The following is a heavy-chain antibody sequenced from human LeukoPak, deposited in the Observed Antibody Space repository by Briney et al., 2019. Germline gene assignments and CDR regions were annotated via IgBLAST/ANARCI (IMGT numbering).Heavy chain of an antibody. Sequence: ASVKVSCKASGYTFTSYYMHWVRQAPGQGLEWMGIINPSGGSTSYAQKFQGRVTMTRDTSTSTVYMELSSLRSEDTAVYYCARDLSSVATWIQLWSTGTFDYWGQGTLVTVSS. J-gene: IGHJ4*02. D-gene: IGHD5-18*01. CDR1: GYTFTSYY. V-gene: IGHV1-46*01. CDR2: INPSGGST. CDR3: ARDLSSVATWIQLWSTGTFDY.